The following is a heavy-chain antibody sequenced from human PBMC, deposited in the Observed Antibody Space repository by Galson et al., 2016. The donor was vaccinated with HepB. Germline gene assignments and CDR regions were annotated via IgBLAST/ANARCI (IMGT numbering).Heavy chain of an antibody. CDR1: GFNFRACG. Sequence: SLRLSCAASGFNFRACGMHWLRQAPGRGLEWVALIWYDGNKTYYADSVKGRFTISRDNSKNILYLQMNSLRAEDTAIYYCAKERGFYASRRFASYDFWGQGTLVTVSS. D-gene: IGHD3-10*01. CDR2: IWYDGNKT. V-gene: IGHV3-33*06. CDR3: AKERGFYASRRFASYDF. J-gene: IGHJ4*02.